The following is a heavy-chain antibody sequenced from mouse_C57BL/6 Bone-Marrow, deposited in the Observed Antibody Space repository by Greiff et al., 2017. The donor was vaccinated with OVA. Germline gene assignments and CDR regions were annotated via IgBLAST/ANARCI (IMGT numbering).Heavy chain of an antibody. CDR1: GYTFTSYW. D-gene: IGHD2-5*01. CDR2: IHPNSGST. Sequence: VQLQQPGAELVKPGASVKLSCKASGYTFTSYWMHWVKQRPGQGHEWIGMIHPNSGSTNYNEKFKSKATLTVDKSSSTAYMQLSSLTSEDSAVYYCARGTYYSNYHFSYAMDYWGQGTSVTVSS. J-gene: IGHJ4*01. V-gene: IGHV1-64*01. CDR3: ARGTYYSNYHFSYAMDY.